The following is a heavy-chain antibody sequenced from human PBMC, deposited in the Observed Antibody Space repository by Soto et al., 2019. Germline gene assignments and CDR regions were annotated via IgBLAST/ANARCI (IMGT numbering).Heavy chain of an antibody. Sequence: EVQLVESGGGLVQPGGSLKLSCAASGFSFSGSAMHWVRQASGKGLEWIGRIRSKANNFATAYTASVKGRFTISRDDSKNMAYLEMNDLTTEDTAVYFCTSPRIAVAGMFWYFDLWGRGTLFTVSS. J-gene: IGHJ2*01. V-gene: IGHV3-73*01. CDR2: IRSKANNFAT. CDR1: GFSFSGSA. CDR3: TSPRIAVAGMFWYFDL. D-gene: IGHD6-19*01.